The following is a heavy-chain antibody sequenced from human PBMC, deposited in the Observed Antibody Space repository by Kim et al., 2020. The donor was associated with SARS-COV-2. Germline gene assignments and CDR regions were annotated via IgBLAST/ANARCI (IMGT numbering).Heavy chain of an antibody. CDR3: ARDEKTGSYYVWYYFDY. J-gene: IGHJ4*02. CDR1: GFTFSSYG. CDR2: IWYDGSNK. V-gene: IGHV3-33*01. D-gene: IGHD1-26*01. Sequence: GGSLRLSCAASGFTFSSYGMHWVRQAPGKGLEWVAVIWYDGSNKYYADSVKGRFTISRDNSKNTLYLQMNSLRAEDTAVYYCARDEKTGSYYVWYYFDYWGQGTLVTVSS.